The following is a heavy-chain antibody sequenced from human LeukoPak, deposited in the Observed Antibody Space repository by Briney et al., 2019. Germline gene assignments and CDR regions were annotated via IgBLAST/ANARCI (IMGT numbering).Heavy chain of an antibody. V-gene: IGHV1-69*04. CDR3: ARVRSGQWPNDY. CDR2: IIPILGIA. J-gene: IGHJ4*02. D-gene: IGHD6-19*01. Sequence: GASVKVSCKASGGTFSSYAISWVRQAPGQGLEWMGRIIPILGIANYAQKFQGRVTITADKSTSTAYMELSSLRSEDTAVYYCARVRSGQWPNDYWGQGTLVTVSS. CDR1: GGTFSSYA.